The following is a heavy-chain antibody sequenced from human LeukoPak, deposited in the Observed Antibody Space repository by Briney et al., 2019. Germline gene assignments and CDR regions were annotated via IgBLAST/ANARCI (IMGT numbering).Heavy chain of an antibody. V-gene: IGHV4-61*02. CDR1: GGSISSGSYY. CDR3: ARGRIAAAGTGFDY. Sequence: PSETLSLTCTVSGGSISSGSYYWSWIRQPAGKGLEWIGRIYTSGSTNYNPPLKSRVTISVDRSKNQFSLKLSSVTAADTAVYYCARGRIAAAGTGFDYWGQGTLVTVSS. J-gene: IGHJ4*02. D-gene: IGHD6-13*01. CDR2: IYTSGST.